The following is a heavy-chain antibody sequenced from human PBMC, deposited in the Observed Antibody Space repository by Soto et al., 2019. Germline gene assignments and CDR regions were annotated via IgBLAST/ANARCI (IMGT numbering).Heavy chain of an antibody. CDR2: IFCDGIRM. V-gene: IGHV3-9*01. Sequence: SLRLSCVASVFNLHDHAMHWVRQAPGKGLEWVSGIFCDGIRMDYADSVKGRFFISRDNAKNSLYLQMNSLREDDTALYYCTKDINMGGVDVWGQGTTVTVSS. J-gene: IGHJ6*02. D-gene: IGHD3-10*01. CDR3: TKDINMGGVDV. CDR1: VFNLHDHA.